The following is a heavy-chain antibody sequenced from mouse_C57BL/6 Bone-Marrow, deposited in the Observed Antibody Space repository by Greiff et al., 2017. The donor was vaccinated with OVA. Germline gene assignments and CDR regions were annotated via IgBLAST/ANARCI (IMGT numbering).Heavy chain of an antibody. Sequence: QVQLKQPGAELVKPGASVKMSCKASGYTFTSYWITWVKQRPGQGLEWIGDIYPGSGSTNYNEKFKSKATLTEDTSSSTAYMQLSSLTSEDSAVYYCARKADYYGSGGWYFDVWGTGTTVTVSS. CDR3: ARKADYYGSGGWYFDV. CDR2: IYPGSGST. V-gene: IGHV1-55*01. CDR1: GYTFTSYW. J-gene: IGHJ1*03. D-gene: IGHD1-1*01.